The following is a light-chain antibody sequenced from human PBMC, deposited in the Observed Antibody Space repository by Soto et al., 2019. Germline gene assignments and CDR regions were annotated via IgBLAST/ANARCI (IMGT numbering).Light chain of an antibody. CDR1: SSDVGGYNY. Sequence: HSVLTQPASVSGSPGQSITISCTGTSSDVGGYNYVSWYQQHPGKAPRLMIYEVSNRPSGVSNRLSGSKSGNTASLTISGLQAEDEADYYCSSYTSSSGYVFGTGTKVTVL. CDR2: EVS. V-gene: IGLV2-14*01. CDR3: SSYTSSSGYV. J-gene: IGLJ1*01.